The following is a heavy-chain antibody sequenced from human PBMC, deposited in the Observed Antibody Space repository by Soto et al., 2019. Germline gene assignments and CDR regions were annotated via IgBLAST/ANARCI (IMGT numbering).Heavy chain of an antibody. Sequence: QVQLVQSGAEVKKPGASVKVSCKASGYTFTRSGISWVRQAPGQGPEWMGWISSYNGDTNYAQTFQGRVTMTTDTSTSTAYMELRSLRSDDTAVYYCARGGAAPYYYDGMDVWGQGTPVTVSS. CDR3: ARGGAAPYYYDGMDV. CDR2: ISSYNGDT. CDR1: GYTFTRSG. D-gene: IGHD6-25*01. V-gene: IGHV1-18*01. J-gene: IGHJ6*02.